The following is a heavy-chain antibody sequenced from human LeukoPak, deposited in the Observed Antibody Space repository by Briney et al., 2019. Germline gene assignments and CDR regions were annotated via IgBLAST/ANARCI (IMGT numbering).Heavy chain of an antibody. CDR1: DFTFRSYA. CDR2: ISGSGDST. J-gene: IGHJ4*02. D-gene: IGHD3-22*01. V-gene: IGHV3-23*01. CDR3: AKTPGMVVVITTYYFDN. Sequence: GGSLRLSCAASDFTFRSYAMSWVRQAPGKGLEWVSAISGSGDSTYYADSVKGRFTISRDNSKNTLYLQMNSLRAEDTAVYYCAKTPGMVVVITTYYFDNWGQGTLVTVSS.